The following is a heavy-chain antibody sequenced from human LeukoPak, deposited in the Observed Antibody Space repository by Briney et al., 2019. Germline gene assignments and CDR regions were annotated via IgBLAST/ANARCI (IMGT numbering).Heavy chain of an antibody. J-gene: IGHJ4*02. CDR3: ASTYCSSTSCYIGGFDY. V-gene: IGHV1-18*01. CDR1: GYTFTSYG. Sequence: ASVKVSCKAAGYTFTSYGISWVRQARGQGLEWMGWISAYNGNTNYAQKLQGRVTMTTDTSTSTAYMELRSLRSDDTAVYYCASTYCSSTSCYIGGFDYWGQGTLVTVSS. D-gene: IGHD2-2*02. CDR2: ISAYNGNT.